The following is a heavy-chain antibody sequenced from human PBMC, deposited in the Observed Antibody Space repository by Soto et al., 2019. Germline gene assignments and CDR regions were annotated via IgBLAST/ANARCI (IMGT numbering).Heavy chain of an antibody. CDR3: AGHAQNYGDSDFDY. CDR1: GYSFTSYW. V-gene: IGHV5-51*01. D-gene: IGHD4-17*01. J-gene: IGHJ4*02. Sequence: GESLKISCKGSGYSFTSYWIGWVRQMPGKGLEWMGIIYRGDSDTRYSPSFQGQVTISADKSLSTAYLQGSSLKASGTAMYYCAGHAQNYGDSDFDYWGQGTLVTVSS. CDR2: IYRGDSDT.